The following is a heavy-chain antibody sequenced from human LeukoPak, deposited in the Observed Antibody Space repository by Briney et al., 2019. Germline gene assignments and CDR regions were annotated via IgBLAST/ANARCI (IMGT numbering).Heavy chain of an antibody. V-gene: IGHV1-46*01. CDR3: ARDRTGQQLISRKEYYYMDV. Sequence: VASVKVSCKASGYTFTSYFIHWVRQAPGQGLEWMGIINPSGGSTSYAQKFQGRVTMTRDMSTSTVYMELSSLRSEDTAVYYCARDRTGQQLISRKEYYYMDVWGKGTTVTISS. D-gene: IGHD4-11*01. CDR1: GYTFTSYF. CDR2: INPSGGST. J-gene: IGHJ6*03.